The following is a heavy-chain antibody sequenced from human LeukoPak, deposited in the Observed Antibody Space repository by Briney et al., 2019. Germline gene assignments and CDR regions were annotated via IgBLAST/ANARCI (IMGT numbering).Heavy chain of an antibody. CDR2: IYYSGTT. D-gene: IGHD3-16*02. CDR1: GASIDSYY. Sequence: SETLSLTCTISGASIDSYYWSWIRQPPGKGLEWIGYIYYSGTTKYNPSLKSRVTISVDTSKNQISLKLNSVTAADTAVYYCARQSNYDYVWGSYRRSYYYYYMDVWGKGTTVTISS. CDR3: ARQSNYDYVWGSYRRSYYYYYMDV. V-gene: IGHV4-59*08. J-gene: IGHJ6*03.